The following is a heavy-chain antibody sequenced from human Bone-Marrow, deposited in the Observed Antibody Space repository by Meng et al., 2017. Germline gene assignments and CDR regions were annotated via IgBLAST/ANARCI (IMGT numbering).Heavy chain of an antibody. CDR3: ASRYYDILTGYLYAFDI. V-gene: IGHV1-69*06. Sequence: SVKVSCKASGYTFTSYGISWVRQAPGQGLEWMGGIIPIFGTANYAQKFQGRVTITADKSTSTAYMELSSLRSEDTAVYYCASRYYDILTGYLYAFDIWGQGTMVTVSS. J-gene: IGHJ3*02. D-gene: IGHD3-9*01. CDR1: GYTFTSYG. CDR2: IIPIFGTA.